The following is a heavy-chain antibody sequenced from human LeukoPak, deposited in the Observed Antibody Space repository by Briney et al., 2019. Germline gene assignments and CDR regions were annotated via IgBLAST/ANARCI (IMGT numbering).Heavy chain of an antibody. J-gene: IGHJ5*02. CDR2: NYYCRST. V-gene: IGHV4-39*01. CDR1: VGFNSSSTSH. Sequence: PSQTVSLTCTVFVGFNSSSTSHGGWIRQPPGKGLEWIGRNYYCRSTYYNPSLKSRFTKSVDQPQNQLSLKLTSVTTADTAVYYCARHRKVSSWFDPWGQGNRVTVSS. D-gene: IGHD2-2*01. CDR3: ARHRKVSSWFDP.